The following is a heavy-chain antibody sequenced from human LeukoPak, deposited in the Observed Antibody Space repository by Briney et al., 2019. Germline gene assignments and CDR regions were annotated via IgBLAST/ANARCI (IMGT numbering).Heavy chain of an antibody. CDR1: GYSISSGYY. Sequence: NPSETLSLTCTVSGYSISSGYYWGSIRQPPGKGLEWIGSIYHSGSTYYNPSLKSRVTISVDTSKNQFSLKLSSVTAADTAVYYCARGSGTPWGQGTLVTVSS. V-gene: IGHV4-38-2*02. D-gene: IGHD3-10*01. J-gene: IGHJ5*02. CDR2: IYHSGST. CDR3: ARGSGTP.